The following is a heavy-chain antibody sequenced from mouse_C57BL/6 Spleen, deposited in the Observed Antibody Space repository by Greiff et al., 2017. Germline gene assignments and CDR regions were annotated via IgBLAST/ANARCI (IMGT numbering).Heavy chain of an antibody. J-gene: IGHJ4*01. CDR2: ISDGGSYT. CDR1: GFTFSSYA. CDR3: ARDRGEGMDY. V-gene: IGHV5-4*01. Sequence: DVQLQESGGGLVKPGGSLKLSCAASGFTFSSYAMSWVRQTPEKRLEWVATISDGGSYTYYPDNVKGRFTISRDNAKNNLYLQMSHLKSEDTAMYYCARDRGEGMDYWGQGTSVTVSS.